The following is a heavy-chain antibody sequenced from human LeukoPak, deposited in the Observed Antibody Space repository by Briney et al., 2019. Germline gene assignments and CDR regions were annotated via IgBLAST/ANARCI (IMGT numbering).Heavy chain of an antibody. Sequence: GGSLRLSCAASGFTFSSYGMHGVRQAPRKGLEWVAVIWYDGSNKYYADSVKGRFTISRDNSKNTLYLQMKTLSAEDRDVFYCASTSGWYEPIDYWGQGTLVSVSS. J-gene: IGHJ4*02. CDR2: IWYDGSNK. V-gene: IGHV3-33*01. D-gene: IGHD6-19*01. CDR1: GFTFSSYG. CDR3: ASTSGWYEPIDY.